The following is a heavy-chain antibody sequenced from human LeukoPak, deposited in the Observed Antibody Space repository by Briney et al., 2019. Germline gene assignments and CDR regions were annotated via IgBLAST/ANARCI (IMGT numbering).Heavy chain of an antibody. D-gene: IGHD1-26*01. V-gene: IGHV3-30*02. CDR3: ARPSLGGSYLSAFDI. Sequence: GGSLRLSCAASGFSFSSYGMHWVRQAPGKGLEWVAFVRYDEGNKYYADSVKGRFTISRDNSKNTVYLQMNSLRAEDTAVYYCARPSLGGSYLSAFDIWGQGTMVTVSS. CDR1: GFSFSSYG. CDR2: VRYDEGNK. J-gene: IGHJ3*02.